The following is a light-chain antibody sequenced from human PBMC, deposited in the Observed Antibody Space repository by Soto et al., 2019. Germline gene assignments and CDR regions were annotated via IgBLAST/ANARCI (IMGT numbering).Light chain of an antibody. Sequence: SDELTQPPSVSVAPGQTATVTCGGNNVGSKSVHWYQQKPGQAPVLVVYDDSDRPSGIPERFSGSNSGNTATLTISRVEAGDEADYYCQVWDTTSDQGVFGTGTKVTVL. V-gene: IGLV3-21*02. CDR3: QVWDTTSDQGV. J-gene: IGLJ1*01. CDR2: DDS. CDR1: NVGSKS.